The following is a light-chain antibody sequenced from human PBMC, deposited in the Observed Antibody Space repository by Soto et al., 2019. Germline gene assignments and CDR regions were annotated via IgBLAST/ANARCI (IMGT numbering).Light chain of an antibody. CDR1: QSVGSD. Sequence: IVMTQSPVTLSGSLGERATLSCRASQSVGSDVAWYRQKVGQAPRLLIYDASTRATGIPDRFSGSGSGTEFTLTINSLQSEDFAVYYCLQFNDWPRTFGQGTKVEMK. V-gene: IGKV3-15*01. CDR3: LQFNDWPRT. J-gene: IGKJ1*01. CDR2: DAS.